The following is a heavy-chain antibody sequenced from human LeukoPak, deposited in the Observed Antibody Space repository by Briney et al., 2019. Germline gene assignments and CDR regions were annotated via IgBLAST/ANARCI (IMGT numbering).Heavy chain of an antibody. CDR1: GFTFDDYA. CDR3: VRATTRYGVDV. CDR2: ITSGGSNT. J-gene: IGHJ6*02. V-gene: IGHV3-74*01. D-gene: IGHD4-11*01. Sequence: PGGSLRLSCAASGFTFDDYAMHWVRQAPGKGLVWVSHITSGGSNTGYADSVKGRFTVSRDNAKNTLYLQMNSLRDEDTAVYFCVRATTRYGVDVWGQGTTVTVSS.